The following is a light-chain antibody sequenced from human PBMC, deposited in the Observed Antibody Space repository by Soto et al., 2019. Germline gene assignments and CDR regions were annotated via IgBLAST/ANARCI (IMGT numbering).Light chain of an antibody. CDR1: QSVSSSY. CDR3: QQYGSSPTT. Sequence: EIVLTHSSGTLSLSPGERATLSCRASQSVSSSYLAWYQQKPGQAPRLLIYGASNRATGIPDRFSGSGSGTDFTLTISTLEPEDFAVYYCQQYGSSPTTFGPGTKVDIK. V-gene: IGKV3-20*01. J-gene: IGKJ1*01. CDR2: GAS.